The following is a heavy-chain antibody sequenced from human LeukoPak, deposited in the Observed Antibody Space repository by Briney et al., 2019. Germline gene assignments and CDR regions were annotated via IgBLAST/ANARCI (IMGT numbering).Heavy chain of an antibody. J-gene: IGHJ4*02. D-gene: IGHD3-10*01. V-gene: IGHV1-2*06. CDR3: ASQYYYGSGSYQDY. Sequence: ASVKVSCKASGYTFTGYYMHWVRQAPGQGLEWMGRINPNSGGTNYAQKFQGSVTMTRDTSISTAYMELSRLRSDDTAVYYCASQYYYGSGSYQDYWGQGTLVTVSS. CDR2: INPNSGGT. CDR1: GYTFTGYY.